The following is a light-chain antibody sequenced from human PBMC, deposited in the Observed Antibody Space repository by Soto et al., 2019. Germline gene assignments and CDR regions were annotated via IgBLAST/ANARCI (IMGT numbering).Light chain of an antibody. Sequence: QSALTQPASVSGSPGQSITISCTGTSSDVGGYNYVSWYQQHPGKVPKLIIYDVTIRPSGVSNRFSGSKSGNTASLTTSGLQAEDEADYYCNSYTSSSIVVFGGGTKVTVL. J-gene: IGLJ2*01. V-gene: IGLV2-14*03. CDR2: DVT. CDR1: SSDVGGYNY. CDR3: NSYTSSSIVV.